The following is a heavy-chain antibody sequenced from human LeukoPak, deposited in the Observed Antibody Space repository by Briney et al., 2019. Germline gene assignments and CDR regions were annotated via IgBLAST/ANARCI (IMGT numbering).Heavy chain of an antibody. V-gene: IGHV3-23*01. J-gene: IGHJ4*02. CDR1: GLVVSRNY. Sequence: PGGSLRLSCAASGLVVSRNYMSWVRQTPGKGLEWVSAIGGSDGRTYYADFVKGRFTISRDNSKNTLYLQMNSLRAEDTAVYYCAKDGSYYFDYWGQGTLVTVYS. CDR2: IGGSDGRT. CDR3: AKDGSYYFDY.